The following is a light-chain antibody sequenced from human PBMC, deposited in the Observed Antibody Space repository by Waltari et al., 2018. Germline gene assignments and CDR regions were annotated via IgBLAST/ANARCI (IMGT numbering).Light chain of an antibody. CDR2: WAS. CDR3: QQYYSFPLT. J-gene: IGKJ4*01. Sequence: DIVMTQSPDSLAVSLGESATLNGKSSQSVLYSSNNKNFLAWYQLRPGQPPRLLIHWASTRESGVPDRFDGSGSGTDFTLTISSLQAEDVALYFCQQYYSFPLTFGGGTKVEIK. CDR1: QSVLYSSNNKNF. V-gene: IGKV4-1*01.